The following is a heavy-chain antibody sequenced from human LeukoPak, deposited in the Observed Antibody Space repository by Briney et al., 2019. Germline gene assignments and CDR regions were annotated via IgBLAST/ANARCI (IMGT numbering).Heavy chain of an antibody. Sequence: PGGSLRLSCAASGFTFSSYAMHWVRQAPGKGLEWVAVISYDGSNKYYADSVKGRLTISRDNSKNTLYLQMNSLRAEDTAVYYCARPQTAMALLDAFDIWGQGTMVTVSS. D-gene: IGHD5-18*01. CDR2: ISYDGSNK. CDR1: GFTFSSYA. J-gene: IGHJ3*02. CDR3: ARPQTAMALLDAFDI. V-gene: IGHV3-30-3*01.